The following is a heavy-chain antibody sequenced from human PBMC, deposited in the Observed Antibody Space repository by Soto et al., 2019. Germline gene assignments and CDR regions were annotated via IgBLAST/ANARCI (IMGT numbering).Heavy chain of an antibody. D-gene: IGHD2-2*01. Sequence: QVQLQQWGAGLLKPSETLSLTCAVYGGSFSGYYWSWIRQPPGKGLEWLGEINHSGSTNYNPSLKSRVTISVDTSKNQFYLKLSSVTAADTAVYYCARGGIVVVTAAMSGWFDPWGQGTLVTVSS. CDR2: INHSGST. J-gene: IGHJ5*02. CDR1: GGSFSGYY. CDR3: ARGGIVVVTAAMSGWFDP. V-gene: IGHV4-34*01.